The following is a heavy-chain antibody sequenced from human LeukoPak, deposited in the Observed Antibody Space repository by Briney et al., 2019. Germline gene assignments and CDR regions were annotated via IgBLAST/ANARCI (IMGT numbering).Heavy chain of an antibody. V-gene: IGHV1-69*13. J-gene: IGHJ6*03. CDR1: GGTFSSYA. Sequence: SVKVSCKDSGGTFSSYAISWVRQAPGQGLEWMGRIIPIFGTANYAQKFQGRVTITADESTSTAYMELSSLRSEDTAVYYCVRAWTYCSGGSCYSGHMDVWGKGTTVTVSS. D-gene: IGHD2-15*01. CDR2: IIPIFGTA. CDR3: VRAWTYCSGGSCYSGHMDV.